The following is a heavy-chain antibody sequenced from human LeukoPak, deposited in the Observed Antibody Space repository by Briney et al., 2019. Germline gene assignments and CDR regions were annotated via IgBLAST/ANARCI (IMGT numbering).Heavy chain of an antibody. CDR1: GGSISSGDYY. V-gene: IGHV4-30-4*08. J-gene: IGHJ4*02. CDR3: ARAKKTVAGFFDF. Sequence: PSQTLSLTCTVSGGSISSGDYYWSWIRQPPGKGLEWIGYIYYSGSTYYNPSLKSRVTISVDTSKNQFSLKLNSVTAADTAVYYCARAKKTVAGFFDFWGQGTLLTVSS. D-gene: IGHD6-19*01. CDR2: IYYSGST.